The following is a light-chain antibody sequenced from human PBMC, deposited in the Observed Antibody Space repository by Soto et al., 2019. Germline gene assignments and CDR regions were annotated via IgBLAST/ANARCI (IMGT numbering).Light chain of an antibody. J-gene: IGLJ1*01. Sequence: QSALTQPASVSGSPGQSMTISCTGTSSDVGGYNYVSWYQQHPGKAPKFMIYDVSNRPSGVSNRFSGSKSGNTASLTISGLQAQDEADYYCSSYTTRYTRQRVFGTGTKLTVL. CDR3: SSYTTRYTRQRV. CDR1: SSDVGGYNY. CDR2: DVS. V-gene: IGLV2-14*01.